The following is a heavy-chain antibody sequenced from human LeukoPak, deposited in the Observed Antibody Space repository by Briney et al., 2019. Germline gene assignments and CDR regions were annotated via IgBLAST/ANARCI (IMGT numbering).Heavy chain of an antibody. V-gene: IGHV3-7*04. CDR3: ARASFSYGHCYFGY. CDR1: AFTFRTYW. CDR2: IKQDGSEK. J-gene: IGHJ4*01. Sequence: PGRSLRLSSAASAFTFRTYWMSWGRQAPGTRLEWVANIKQDGSEKYYVDSVKGRFTIYKDNAKDSLYLQMNSLRAEDTAVYYCARASFSYGHCYFGYWGQGTLVTVSS. D-gene: IGHD5-18*01.